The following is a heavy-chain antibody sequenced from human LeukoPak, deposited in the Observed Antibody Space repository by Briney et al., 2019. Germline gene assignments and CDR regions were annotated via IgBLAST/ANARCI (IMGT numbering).Heavy chain of an antibody. V-gene: IGHV3-23*01. J-gene: IGHJ4*02. D-gene: IGHD6-6*01. CDR1: GFAFRGYA. Sequence: GGPRRLPCAASGFAFRGYAMGGVPGAPGKGLGWVSAITSAANTYYADSMKGRFTISRDNSKNTLYLQMNSLRAEDTAVYYCAKRTGSSVGFDFWGQGTLVTVSS. CDR3: AKRTGSSVGFDF. CDR2: ITSAANT.